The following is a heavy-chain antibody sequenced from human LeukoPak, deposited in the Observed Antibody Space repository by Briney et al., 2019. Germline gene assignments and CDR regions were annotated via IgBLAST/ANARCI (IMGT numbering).Heavy chain of an antibody. Sequence: GGSLRLSCAASGFTFSSYWMSWVRQAPGKGLEWVSGISNSGGSTYYADSVKGRFTISRDNSKNTLYLQMNSLRAEDTALYYCAKGLERESRLDSWGQGTLVTVSS. CDR2: ISNSGGST. CDR3: AKGLERESRLDS. V-gene: IGHV3-23*01. J-gene: IGHJ4*02. D-gene: IGHD1-1*01. CDR1: GFTFSSYW.